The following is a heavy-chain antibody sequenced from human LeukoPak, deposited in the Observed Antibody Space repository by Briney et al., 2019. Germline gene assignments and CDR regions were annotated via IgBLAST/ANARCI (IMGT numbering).Heavy chain of an antibody. Sequence: ASVKVSCKASGYTFTGYYIHWVRQAPGQGLEWMGWINPNSGGTNYAQKFQGRVTMTRDTSISTAYMDLSRLRSDDTAVYYCARGSIVGATIDYFDYWGQGTLVTVSS. V-gene: IGHV1-2*02. CDR3: ARGSIVGATIDYFDY. D-gene: IGHD1-26*01. J-gene: IGHJ4*02. CDR1: GYTFTGYY. CDR2: INPNSGGT.